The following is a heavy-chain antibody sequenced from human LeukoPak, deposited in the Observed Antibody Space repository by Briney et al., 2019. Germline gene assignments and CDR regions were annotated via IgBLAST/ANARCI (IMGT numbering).Heavy chain of an antibody. CDR1: GFTFSRYW. D-gene: IGHD3-22*01. J-gene: IGHJ5*02. CDR2: INPDGSTT. Sequence: PGESLRLSCAASGFTFSRYWIHWVRQAPGKGLEWVSRINPDGSTTTYADSVKGRFTISRDNAKNTVYLQMNSLGAEDTAVYYCARVLSGSWDWFDPWGQGTLVTVSS. V-gene: IGHV3-74*01. CDR3: ARVLSGSWDWFDP.